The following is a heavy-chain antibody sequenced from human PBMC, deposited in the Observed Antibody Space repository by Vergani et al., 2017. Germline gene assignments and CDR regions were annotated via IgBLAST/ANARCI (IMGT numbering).Heavy chain of an antibody. CDR3: ARGVARWDFWSGYSDNAFDI. CDR1: GGSISSYY. Sequence: QVQLQESGPGLVKPSETLSLTCTVSGGSISSYYWSWIRQPPGKGLEWIGYIYYSGSTNYNPSLKSRVTISVDTSKNQFSLKLSSVTAADTAVYYCARGVARWDFWSGYSDNAFDIWGQGTMVTVSS. CDR2: IYYSGST. J-gene: IGHJ3*02. V-gene: IGHV4-59*01. D-gene: IGHD3-3*01.